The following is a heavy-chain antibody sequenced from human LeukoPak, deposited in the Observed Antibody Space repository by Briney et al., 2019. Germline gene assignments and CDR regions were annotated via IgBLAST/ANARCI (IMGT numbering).Heavy chain of an antibody. D-gene: IGHD3-16*02. J-gene: IGHJ3*02. CDR3: ARVPAGVIGMKDAFDI. CDR2: ISSSSRTI. Sequence: LGGSLRLSCAASGFTFSSYEMNWVRQAPGKGLEWVSYISSSSRTIYYADSVKGRFTISRHNAKNSLHLQMNSLRAEDTAVYYCARVPAGVIGMKDAFDIWGQGTMVTVSS. CDR1: GFTFSSYE. V-gene: IGHV3-48*03.